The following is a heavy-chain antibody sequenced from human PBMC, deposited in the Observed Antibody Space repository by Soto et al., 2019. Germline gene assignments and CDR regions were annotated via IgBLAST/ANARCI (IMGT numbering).Heavy chain of an antibody. Sequence: GASVKVSCKASGGTFSSYAISWVRQAPGQGLEWMGGIIPIFGTANYTQKFQGRVTITADESTSTAYMELSSLRSEDTAVYYCAREESYYYDSSGYRLSSFDYWGQGTLVTVSS. J-gene: IGHJ4*02. D-gene: IGHD3-22*01. V-gene: IGHV1-69*13. CDR3: AREESYYYDSSGYRLSSFDY. CDR2: IIPIFGTA. CDR1: GGTFSSYA.